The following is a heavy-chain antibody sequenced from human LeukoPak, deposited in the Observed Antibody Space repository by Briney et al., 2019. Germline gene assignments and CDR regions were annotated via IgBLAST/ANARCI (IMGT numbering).Heavy chain of an antibody. CDR3: AKVQIAVAGRIDY. J-gene: IGHJ4*02. D-gene: IGHD6-19*01. V-gene: IGHV3-23*01. CDR1: GFTFSDYY. Sequence: GGSLRLSCAASGFTFSDYYMSWVRQAPGKGLEWVSAISGSGGSTYYADSVKGRFTISRDNSKNTLYLQMNSLRAEDTAVYYGAKVQIAVAGRIDYWGQGTLVTVSS. CDR2: ISGSGGST.